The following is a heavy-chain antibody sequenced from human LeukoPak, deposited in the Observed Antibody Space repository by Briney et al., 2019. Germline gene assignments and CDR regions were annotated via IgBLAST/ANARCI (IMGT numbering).Heavy chain of an antibody. J-gene: IGHJ5*02. CDR1: GFTFSSYA. CDR2: ISGSGGST. D-gene: IGHD3-10*01. V-gene: IGHV3-23*01. Sequence: PGGSLRLSCAASGFTFSSYAMSWVRQAPGKGLEWVSVISGSGGSTYYADSVKGRFTISRDNSKNTLYLQMNSQRAEDTAVYYCAKRSGYGSGSFDPWGQGSLVTVSS. CDR3: AKRSGYGSGSFDP.